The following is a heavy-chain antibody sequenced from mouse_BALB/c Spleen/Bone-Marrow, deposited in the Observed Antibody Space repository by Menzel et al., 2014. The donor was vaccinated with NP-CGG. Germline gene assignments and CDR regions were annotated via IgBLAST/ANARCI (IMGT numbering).Heavy chain of an antibody. CDR3: TRDGKGNYDYAMDY. D-gene: IGHD2-1*01. CDR2: ISSGGSYT. Sequence: EVNVVESGGGLVKPGGSLKLSCAASGFTFSSYTMSWVRQTPEKRLEWVATISSGGSYTYYPDSVKGRFTISRDNAKNTPYLQMSSLKSEDTAMYYCTRDGKGNYDYAMDYWGQGTSVTVSS. CDR1: GFTFSSYT. J-gene: IGHJ4*01. V-gene: IGHV5-6-4*01.